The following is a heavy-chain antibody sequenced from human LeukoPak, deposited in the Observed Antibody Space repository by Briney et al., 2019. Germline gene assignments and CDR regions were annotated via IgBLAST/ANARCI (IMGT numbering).Heavy chain of an antibody. V-gene: IGHV3-30-3*01. CDR3: AKGGTGKYYYYGMDV. D-gene: IGHD2-8*02. CDR1: GFTFSSYA. CDR2: ISYDGSNK. J-gene: IGHJ6*02. Sequence: GGSLRLSCAASGFTFSSYAMHWVRQAPGKGLEWVAVISYDGSNKYYADSVKGRFTISRDNSKNTLYLQMNSLRAEDTAVFYCAKGGTGKYYYYGMDVWGQGTTVTVSS.